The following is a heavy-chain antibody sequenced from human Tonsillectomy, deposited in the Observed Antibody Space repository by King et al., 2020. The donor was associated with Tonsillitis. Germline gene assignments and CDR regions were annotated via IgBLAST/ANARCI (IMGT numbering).Heavy chain of an antibody. CDR1: GFPFSSYA. CDR3: ARSPSSGWFWYYGMDV. CDR2: ISGSGGST. Sequence: VQLVESGGGLVQPGGSLRLSCAGSGFPFSSYAMSWVRQAPGKGLEWVSAISGSGGSTYYADSVKGRFTISRDSSKDTLYLQMNRLRAEDTAEYYCARSPSSGWFWYYGMDVWGQGTTVTVSS. J-gene: IGHJ6*02. D-gene: IGHD6-19*01. V-gene: IGHV3-23*04.